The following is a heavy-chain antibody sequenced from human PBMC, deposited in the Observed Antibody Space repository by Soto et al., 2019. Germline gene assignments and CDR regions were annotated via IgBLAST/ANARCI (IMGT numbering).Heavy chain of an antibody. CDR1: GYTFTKYD. V-gene: IGHV1-18*04. J-gene: IGHJ4*02. D-gene: IGHD3-3*01. CDR2: ISANGGRA. Sequence: ASVKVSCKASGYTFTKYDISWVRQAPGQGLEWLGLISANGGRASYSEKFQGRVTMSTDTPTTTAYLELRSLRSDDTAVYYCVRQYFDFWTDYPDFDYWGQGTLVTVSS. CDR3: VRQYFDFWTDYPDFDY.